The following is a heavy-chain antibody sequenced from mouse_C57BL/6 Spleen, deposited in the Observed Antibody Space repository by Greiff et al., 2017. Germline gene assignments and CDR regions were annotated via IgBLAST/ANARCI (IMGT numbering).Heavy chain of an antibody. Sequence: QVQLQQPGAELVKPGASVKMSCKASGYTFTSYWITWVKQRPGQGLEWIGDIYPGSGSTNYNEKFKSKATLTVDTSSSTAYMQLSSLTSEDSAVYYCARTGAYSNYEYFDVWGTGTTVTVSS. J-gene: IGHJ1*03. CDR1: GYTFTSYW. V-gene: IGHV1-55*01. CDR2: IYPGSGST. D-gene: IGHD2-5*01. CDR3: ARTGAYSNYEYFDV.